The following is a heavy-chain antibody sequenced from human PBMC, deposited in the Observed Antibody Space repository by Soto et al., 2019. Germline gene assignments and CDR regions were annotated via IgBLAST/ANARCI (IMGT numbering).Heavy chain of an antibody. D-gene: IGHD3-22*01. CDR3: ASGYYESSSYQGEFDY. V-gene: IGHV3-30*02. J-gene: IGHJ4*02. CDR1: GFIFSNYG. Sequence: PGGSLRLSCAASGFIFSNYGMHWVRQAPGKGLEWVAAIRYDGSRKYYAASVKGRFTISRDNSKNTLYLEMNSLRAEDTVVYYCASGYYESSSYQGEFDYWGQGTLVTVSS. CDR2: IRYDGSRK.